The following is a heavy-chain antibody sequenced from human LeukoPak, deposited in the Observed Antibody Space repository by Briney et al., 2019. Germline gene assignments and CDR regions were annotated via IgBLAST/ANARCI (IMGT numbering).Heavy chain of an antibody. D-gene: IGHD1-26*01. CDR2: LDSDGDIT. Sequence: PGGSLRLSCAASGFTFSDYYMSWIRQAPGKGLVWVSRLDSDGDITSYADSVKGRFTISRDNAKNTLYLQMNSLRAEDTAVYYCARETDTGRSDAFEYWGQGTLVTVSS. J-gene: IGHJ4*02. V-gene: IGHV3-74*01. CDR1: GFTFSDYY. CDR3: ARETDTGRSDAFEY.